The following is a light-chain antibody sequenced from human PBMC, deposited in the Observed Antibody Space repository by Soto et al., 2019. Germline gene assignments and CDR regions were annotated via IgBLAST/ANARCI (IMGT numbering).Light chain of an antibody. CDR1: QGIGNA. CDR2: GAS. CDR3: LQDINYPWT. J-gene: IGKJ1*01. Sequence: AIQMTRSRFSLSASVGARATIPCQASQGIGNALGWYQQKPGKPPKVLIYGASNLQSGVPPRFSGSGSGTDFTLAISSLQPEDSATDDGLQDINYPWTFGQGTKVDIK. V-gene: IGKV1-6*01.